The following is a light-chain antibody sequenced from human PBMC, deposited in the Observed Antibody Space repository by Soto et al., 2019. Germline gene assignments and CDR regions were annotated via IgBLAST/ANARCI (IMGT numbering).Light chain of an antibody. V-gene: IGKV1-5*01. CDR2: GAS. Sequence: DIQLTQSPSTLSGSVGARVTITCRASQSVSKWLAWYQQKPGKAPKLLIYGASSLERGVPPRFSGSGSGTEFTLTISSLQPDDFAAYYCQQYNSYDMWTFGQGTKVDFK. J-gene: IGKJ1*01. CDR3: QQYNSYDMWT. CDR1: QSVSKW.